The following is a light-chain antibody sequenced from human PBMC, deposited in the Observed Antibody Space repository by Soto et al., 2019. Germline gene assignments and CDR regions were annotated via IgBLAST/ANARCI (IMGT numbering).Light chain of an antibody. J-gene: IGKJ4*01. V-gene: IGKV3D-15*01. Sequence: EIVMTQSPATLSVSPGERATLSCRASQSVSSNLAWYQQKPGQAPRLLIYGASTRATGIPARFSGSEAGTEFTLTISSLKSEDFAVYYCQQYKSWPPLTFGGGTKVEIK. CDR3: QQYKSWPPLT. CDR1: QSVSSN. CDR2: GAS.